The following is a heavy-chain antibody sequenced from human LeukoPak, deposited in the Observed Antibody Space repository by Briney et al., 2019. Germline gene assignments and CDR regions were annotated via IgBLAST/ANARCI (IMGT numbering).Heavy chain of an antibody. CDR2: TYYRSKWYY. D-gene: IGHD1-26*01. V-gene: IGHV6-1*01. CDR3: ARDPVGGSTIFDY. J-gene: IGHJ4*02. CDR1: GDSVSSNSDA. Sequence: SQTLSLTCAISGDSVSSNSDAWNWIRQSPSRGLEWLGRTYYRSKWYYDYAVAVRSRISINPDTSKNQFSLQLSSVTPEDTAVYYCARDPVGGSTIFDYWGQGTLVTVSS.